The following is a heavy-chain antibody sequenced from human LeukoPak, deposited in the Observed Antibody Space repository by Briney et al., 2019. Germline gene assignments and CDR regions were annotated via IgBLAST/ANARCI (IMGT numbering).Heavy chain of an antibody. J-gene: IGHJ6*02. D-gene: IGHD4-17*01. V-gene: IGHV3-30*03. CDR2: ISYDGSNK. CDR1: GFRFSAYG. CDR3: AREATGDYLSSGYYYGMDV. Sequence: GGSLRLSCAASGFRFSAYGMHWVRQAPGKGLEWVAVISYDGSNKYYADSVKGRFTISRDNSKNTLYLQMNSLRAEDTAVYYCAREATGDYLSSGYYYGMDVWGQGTTVTVSS.